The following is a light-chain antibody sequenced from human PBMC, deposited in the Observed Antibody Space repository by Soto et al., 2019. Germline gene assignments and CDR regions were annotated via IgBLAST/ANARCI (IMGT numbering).Light chain of an antibody. CDR1: QSVSSN. V-gene: IGKV3-11*01. J-gene: IGKJ2*01. Sequence: EIVLTQSPATLSLSPGERATLSCRASQSVSSNLAWYQQKLGQAPRLLIYDASTRATGIQARFSGSGSGTDFTLTISGLEPEDFAIYYCQQRSSWAHSFGQGTKLEIK. CDR3: QQRSSWAHS. CDR2: DAS.